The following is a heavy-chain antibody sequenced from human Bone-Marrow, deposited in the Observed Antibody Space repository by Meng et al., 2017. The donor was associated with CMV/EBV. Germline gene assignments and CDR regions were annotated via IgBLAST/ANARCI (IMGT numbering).Heavy chain of an antibody. CDR1: GFTFDDYG. V-gene: IGHV3-20*04. CDR2: INWNGGST. Sequence: GGSLRLSCAASGFTFDDYGMSWVRQAPGKGLEWVSGINWNGGSTGYADSVKGRFTISRDNAKNSLYLQMNSLRAEDTALYYCARGSKAFGVVIIGYFDYWGQGTLVTVSS. J-gene: IGHJ4*02. CDR3: ARGSKAFGVVIIGYFDY. D-gene: IGHD3-3*01.